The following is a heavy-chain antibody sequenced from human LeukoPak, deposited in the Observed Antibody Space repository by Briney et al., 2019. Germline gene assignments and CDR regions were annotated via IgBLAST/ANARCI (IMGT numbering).Heavy chain of an antibody. V-gene: IGHV5-51*01. D-gene: IGHD3-3*01. J-gene: IGHJ4*02. Sequence: GESLKISCEVFGYSFTDYWIGWVRQMPGKGLEWMGIIYPGDSDTRYSPSFQGQVTISADKSISTAYLQWSSLKASDTAMYYCARREDFWSGYYSNFDYWGQGTLVTVSS. CDR1: GYSFTDYW. CDR3: ARREDFWSGYYSNFDY. CDR2: IYPGDSDT.